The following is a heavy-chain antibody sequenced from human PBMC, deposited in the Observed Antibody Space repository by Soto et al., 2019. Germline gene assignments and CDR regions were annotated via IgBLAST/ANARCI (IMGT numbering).Heavy chain of an antibody. J-gene: IGHJ4*02. V-gene: IGHV3-64D*06. Sequence: GGSLRLSCSASGFIFSESTIYWVRQVPGKGLEAISAVSTSGRSTYYADSVKDGFTISRDNSKNTLFLQMGSLRPEDTAIYYCVKQAHGLDGVAFDYWGQGTQVTVSS. CDR1: GFIFSEST. CDR2: VSTSGRST. D-gene: IGHD2-15*01. CDR3: VKQAHGLDGVAFDY.